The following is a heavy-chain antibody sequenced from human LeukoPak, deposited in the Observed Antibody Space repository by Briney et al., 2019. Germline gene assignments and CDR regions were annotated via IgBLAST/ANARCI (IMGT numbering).Heavy chain of an antibody. V-gene: IGHV4-31*03. CDR2: IYYSGST. J-gene: IGHJ4*02. CDR1: GGSISSGGYY. D-gene: IGHD3-22*01. CDR3: ARVIDSSGYVFDF. Sequence: SETLSLTCTVSGGSISSGGYYWNWIRQRPGKGLEWIGYIYYSGSTYYNPSLKSRVTISVDTSKIQFSLKLSSVTAADTAVYYCARVIDSSGYVFDFWGQGTLVTVSS.